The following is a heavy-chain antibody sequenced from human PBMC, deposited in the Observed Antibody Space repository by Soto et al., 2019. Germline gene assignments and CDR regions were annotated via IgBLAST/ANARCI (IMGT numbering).Heavy chain of an antibody. J-gene: IGHJ4*02. CDR1: GGSIYTNNYY. CDR2: IYYNGHA. CDR3: ATIMLAATRLVDMDY. D-gene: IGHD2-15*01. V-gene: IGHV4-39*01. Sequence: PSETLSLTCSVSGGSIYTNNYYWGWIRQSPGQGLEWIGSIYYNGHANYNPSLKGRVTISQDTSKNQFYLTLPSMTAADTVTYDCATIMLAATRLVDMDYWGRGTLVTVSS.